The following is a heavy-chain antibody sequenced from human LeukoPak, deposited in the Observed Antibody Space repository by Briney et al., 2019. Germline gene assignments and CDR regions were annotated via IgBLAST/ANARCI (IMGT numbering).Heavy chain of an antibody. Sequence: PGGSPKLSCAASGFSSNTNWMSWVREAPGKGLSCVANINQDGSEAQYVDSVKSRFSISRDNVENLRNLHVSSLRGEDSGIYYCARKPDGFDVWGQGTMVTVSS. CDR2: INQDGSEA. CDR1: GFSSNTNW. V-gene: IGHV3-7*01. J-gene: IGHJ3*01. CDR3: ARKPDGFDV.